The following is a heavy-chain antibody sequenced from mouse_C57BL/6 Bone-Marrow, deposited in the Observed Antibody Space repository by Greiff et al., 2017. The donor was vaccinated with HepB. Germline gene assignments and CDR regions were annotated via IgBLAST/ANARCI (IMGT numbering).Heavy chain of an antibody. CDR1: GFTFSNYW. D-gene: IGHD1-1*01. CDR3: TGRVGGSSPSWFAY. V-gene: IGHV6-3*01. CDR2: IRLKSDNYAT. Sequence: EVQLVESGGGLVQPGGSMKLSCVASGFTFSNYWMNWVRQSPEKGLEWVAQIRLKSDNYATHYAESVKGRFTISRDDSKSSVYLQMNNLRAEDTGIYYCTGRVGGSSPSWFAYWGQGTLVTVSA. J-gene: IGHJ3*01.